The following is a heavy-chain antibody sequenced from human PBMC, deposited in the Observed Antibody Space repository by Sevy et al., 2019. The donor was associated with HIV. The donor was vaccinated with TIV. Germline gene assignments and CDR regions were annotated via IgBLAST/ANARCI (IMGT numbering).Heavy chain of an antibody. Sequence: GGSLRLSCAASVFTFSSYAMSWVRQAPGKGLEWVSAISGSGGSTYYADSVKGRFTISRDNSKNTLYLQMNSLRAEDTAVYYCAKDLTYCSGGSCYGGFGWFDPWGQGTLVTVSS. CDR2: ISGSGGST. CDR3: AKDLTYCSGGSCYGGFGWFDP. CDR1: VFTFSSYA. V-gene: IGHV3-23*01. J-gene: IGHJ5*02. D-gene: IGHD2-15*01.